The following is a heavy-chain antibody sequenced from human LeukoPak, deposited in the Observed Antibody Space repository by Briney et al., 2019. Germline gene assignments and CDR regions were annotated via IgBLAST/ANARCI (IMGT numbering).Heavy chain of an antibody. Sequence: SETLSLTCTVSSGSISTSNYYWGWVRQPPGKALEWIGNIFYSGSTYYNPSLKSRVTISVDTSKNQFSLKLSSVTAADTAVYYCATTRPHCSSTSCSHFDYWGQGTLVTVSS. V-gene: IGHV4-39*07. CDR2: IFYSGST. CDR3: ATTRPHCSSTSCSHFDY. CDR1: SGSISTSNYY. J-gene: IGHJ4*02. D-gene: IGHD2-2*01.